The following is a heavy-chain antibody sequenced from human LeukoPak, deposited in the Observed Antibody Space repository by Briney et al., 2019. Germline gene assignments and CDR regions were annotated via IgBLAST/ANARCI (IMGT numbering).Heavy chain of an antibody. CDR1: GFTFSSYS. D-gene: IGHD6-19*01. J-gene: IGHJ3*02. Sequence: GGSLRLSCAASGFTFSSYSMNWVRQALGKGLEWVSSISSSSSYIYYADSVKGRFTISRDNAKNSLYLQMNSLRAEDTAVYYCARETPQWLARGAFDIWGQGTMVTVSS. V-gene: IGHV3-21*01. CDR3: ARETPQWLARGAFDI. CDR2: ISSSSSYI.